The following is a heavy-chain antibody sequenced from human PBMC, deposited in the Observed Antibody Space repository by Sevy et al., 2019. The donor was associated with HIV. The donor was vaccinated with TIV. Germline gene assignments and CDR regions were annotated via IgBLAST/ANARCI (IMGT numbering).Heavy chain of an antibody. CDR1: GYTFTDYY. Sequence: ASVKVSCKASGYTFTDYYMYWVRQAPGQGLEWMGWINPNSGGTNYAQKFQGRVTMTRDTSISTAYMELSRLRSDDMAMYYCARDPSRAAEGWFDPWGQGTLVTVSS. CDR3: ARDPSRAAEGWFDP. CDR2: INPNSGGT. J-gene: IGHJ5*02. V-gene: IGHV1-2*02. D-gene: IGHD6-13*01.